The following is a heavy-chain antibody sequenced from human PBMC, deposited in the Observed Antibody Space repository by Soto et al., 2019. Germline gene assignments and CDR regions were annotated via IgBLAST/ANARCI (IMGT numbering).Heavy chain of an antibody. CDR1: GFIFKNYA. CDR2: ITRAGYNK. CDR3: TKSSGGSSSVGMDY. D-gene: IGHD6-6*01. V-gene: IGHV3-30*04. Sequence: QVQLVESGGGVVQPGRSLRLSCAVSGFIFKNYALNWVRQAPGKGLEWVASITRAGYNKYYADSVKGRFTISRDNSKNTLSLQMTALRVEDSSVYYCTKSSGGSSSVGMDYWGPGTLVTVSS. J-gene: IGHJ4*02.